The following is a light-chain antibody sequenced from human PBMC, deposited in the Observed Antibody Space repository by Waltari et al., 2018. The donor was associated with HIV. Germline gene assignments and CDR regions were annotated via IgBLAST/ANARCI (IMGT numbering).Light chain of an antibody. CDR2: EVT. CDR1: SSIVGSVDL. J-gene: IGLJ1*01. V-gene: IGLV2-23*02. CDR3: CSCPRSGIRYV. Sequence: SPLTRPASGPGSPGTSTTSPCTGTSSIVGSVDLVSGYQQHPGEAPKLIIYEVTKRPSGVSNRFSGSKSGNTASLTISGLQAEDEADYYCCSCPRSGIRYVFGTGTKVTVL.